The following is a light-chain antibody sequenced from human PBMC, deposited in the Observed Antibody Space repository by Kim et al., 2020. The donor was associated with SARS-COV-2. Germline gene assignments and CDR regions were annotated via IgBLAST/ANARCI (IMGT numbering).Light chain of an antibody. V-gene: IGLV6-57*03. CDR3: QSYDDNSLV. CDR1: SGNIASSY. Sequence: TVTISCTRSSGNIASSYVHCYHQHPSSAPSSLMYEDNKRPSGVPTGYSGSIDSSSNSASLTISGLKTEDEAEYYCQSYDDNSLVFGGGTQLTVL. CDR2: EDN. J-gene: IGLJ3*02.